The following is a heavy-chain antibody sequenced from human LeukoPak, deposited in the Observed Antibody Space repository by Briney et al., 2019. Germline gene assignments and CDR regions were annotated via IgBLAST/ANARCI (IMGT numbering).Heavy chain of an antibody. J-gene: IGHJ5*02. D-gene: IGHD2-15*01. V-gene: IGHV1-2*06. Sequence: ASVKVSCKASGYTFTGYYMHWVRQAPGQGLEWMGRINPNSGGTNYAQKFQGRVTMTRDTSISTVYMELSRLRSDDTAVYYCARDKVVVRRNWFDPWGQGTLVTVSS. CDR1: GYTFTGYY. CDR3: ARDKVVVRRNWFDP. CDR2: INPNSGGT.